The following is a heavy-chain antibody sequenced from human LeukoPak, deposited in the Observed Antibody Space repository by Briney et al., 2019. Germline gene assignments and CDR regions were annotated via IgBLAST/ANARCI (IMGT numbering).Heavy chain of an antibody. CDR1: GYTFTSYY. J-gene: IGHJ3*02. Sequence: ASVKVSCKASGYTFTSYYIHWVRQAPGQGLEWMGVINPSGGSTTYVQKFQGRVTMTRDTSTSTAYMELRSLRSDDTAVYYCARDREAPPAFDIWGQGTMVTVSS. D-gene: IGHD1-26*01. V-gene: IGHV1-46*01. CDR3: ARDREAPPAFDI. CDR2: INPSGGST.